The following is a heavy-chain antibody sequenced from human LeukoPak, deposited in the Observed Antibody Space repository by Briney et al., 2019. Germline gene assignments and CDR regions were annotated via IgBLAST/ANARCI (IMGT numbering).Heavy chain of an antibody. V-gene: IGHV6-1*01. CDR1: GDSVSSNSAA. J-gene: IGHJ6*03. CDR3: ARGMVKINYYMDV. CDR2: TYYRSKWYN. D-gene: IGHD4-23*01. Sequence: SQTLSLTCAISGDSVSSNSAAWNWIRQSPSRGLEWLGRTYYRSKWYNDYTVSMRSRITINPDTSKNQFSLQLNSVTPEDTAVYYCARGMVKINYYMDVWGKGTAVTVSS.